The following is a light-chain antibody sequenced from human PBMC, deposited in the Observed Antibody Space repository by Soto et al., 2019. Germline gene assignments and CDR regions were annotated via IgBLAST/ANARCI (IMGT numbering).Light chain of an antibody. CDR1: QSVNSW. J-gene: IGKJ4*01. CDR3: QQYDTSALT. V-gene: IGKV1-5*03. Sequence: DIQMTQSPSTLSASVGDRVTITCRASQSVNSWLAWYQQKPGKAPKLLLYKASSLESGVPSRFSGSGSGTEFTLTISSLQPDDFGTYYCQQYDTSALTFGGGTKVDIK. CDR2: KAS.